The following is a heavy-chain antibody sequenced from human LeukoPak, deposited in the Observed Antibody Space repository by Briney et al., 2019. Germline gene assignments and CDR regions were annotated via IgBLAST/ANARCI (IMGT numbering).Heavy chain of an antibody. V-gene: IGHV4-59*01. CDR3: ARGGRYYDSRGYHREHYFDS. J-gene: IGHJ4*02. CDR2: IYNSGST. D-gene: IGHD3-22*01. Sequence: PSETLSLTCTVSGGSISTFYWNWIRQSPGKGLEWIGYIYNSGSTNYNSSLKSRVTISVDTSKNQFSLKLNSVTAADTAVYFCARGGRYYDSRGYHREHYFDSWGQGTLVTVSS. CDR1: GGSISTFY.